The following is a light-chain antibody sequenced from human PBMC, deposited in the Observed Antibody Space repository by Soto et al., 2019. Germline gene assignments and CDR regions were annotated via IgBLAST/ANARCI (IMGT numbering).Light chain of an antibody. CDR1: QSVSSY. CDR3: QQRSNWPRLA. J-gene: IGKJ4*01. CDR2: GAS. Sequence: EIVLTQSPGILYLSPGDRATLSCRASQSVSSYLAWYQQKPGQAPRLLIYGASTRAAGIPARFSGSGSGTDFTLTISSLEPEDFAVYYCQQRSNWPRLAFGGGTKVDIK. V-gene: IGKV3-11*01.